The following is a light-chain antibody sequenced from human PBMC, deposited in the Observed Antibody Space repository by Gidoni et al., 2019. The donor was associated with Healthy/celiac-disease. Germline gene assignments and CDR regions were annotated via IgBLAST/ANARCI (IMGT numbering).Light chain of an antibody. Sequence: QSVLTQPPSVSAASGQKVTLSCSGSSSNIGNNYVSWYQQLPGTAPKLLIYDNNKRPSGIPDRFSGSKSGTSATLGITGLQTGDEADYYCGTWDSSLSAVVFGGGTKLTVL. V-gene: IGLV1-51*01. J-gene: IGLJ2*01. CDR1: SSNIGNNY. CDR2: DNN. CDR3: GTWDSSLSAVV.